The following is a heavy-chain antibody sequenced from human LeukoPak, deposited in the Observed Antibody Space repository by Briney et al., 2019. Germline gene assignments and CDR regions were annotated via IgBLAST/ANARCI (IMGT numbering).Heavy chain of an antibody. V-gene: IGHV3-20*04. D-gene: IGHD3-22*01. CDR2: INWNGDST. J-gene: IGHJ5*02. CDR3: ARDELLHRTWFDP. CDR1: GFKFDDYG. Sequence: PGGSLRLSCRGSGFKFDDYGMTWVRQAPGKGLVWVSDINWNGDSTGYAHSVRGRFTISRDNSKNSVYLQMNSLRVEDTAFYYCARDELLHRTWFDPWGQGTLVTVSS.